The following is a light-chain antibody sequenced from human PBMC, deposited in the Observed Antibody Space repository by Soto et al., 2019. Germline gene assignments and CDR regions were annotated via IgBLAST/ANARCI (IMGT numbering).Light chain of an antibody. V-gene: IGKV3-20*01. CDR3: QQYGSSPT. CDR2: AAS. Sequence: EVVLTQSPGTLSLSPGERATLSCRARQSVSSTYLAWYQQKPGQAPRLLIYAASSRATGIPYRFSGSGSGTDFTLTISRLEPEDFAVYYCQQYGSSPTFGQGTRVEIK. CDR1: QSVSSTY. J-gene: IGKJ1*01.